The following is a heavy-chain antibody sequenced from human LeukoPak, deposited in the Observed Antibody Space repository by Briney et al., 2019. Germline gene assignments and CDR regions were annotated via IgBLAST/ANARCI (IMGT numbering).Heavy chain of an antibody. J-gene: IGHJ4*02. V-gene: IGHV4-39*07. CDR3: ARDREYYDS. Sequence: SETLSLTCTVSGGSITSSSYYWGWIRQPPGRGLEWIGNIYYNGSTYYNPSLTSRVTISVDTSKNQFSLKLSSVTAADTAVYYCARDREYYDSWGQGTLVTVSS. CDR2: IYYNGST. CDR1: GGSITSSSYY.